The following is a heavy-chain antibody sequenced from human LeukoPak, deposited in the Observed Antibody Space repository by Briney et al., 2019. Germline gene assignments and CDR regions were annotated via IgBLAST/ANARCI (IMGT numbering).Heavy chain of an antibody. Sequence: GGSLRLSCAASGFTFGDYAMHWVRQAPGKGLEYVSAIRNNGDSTYYANSVKDRFTTSRDNSKNTLYLQMGSLRAEDMAVYYCARMGGFCSGSTCYSPYSYYMDVWGKGTTVTVSS. J-gene: IGHJ6*03. CDR3: ARMGGFCSGSTCYSPYSYYMDV. CDR2: IRNNGDST. D-gene: IGHD2-15*01. CDR1: GFTFGDYA. V-gene: IGHV3-64*01.